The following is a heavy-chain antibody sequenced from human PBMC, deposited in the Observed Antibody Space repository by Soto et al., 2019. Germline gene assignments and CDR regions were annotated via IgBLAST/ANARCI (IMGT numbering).Heavy chain of an antibody. CDR3: ARMRAAAGTDWFDP. CDR2: IWYDGSNK. CDR1: GFTFSSYG. Sequence: GGSLRLSCAASGFTFSSYGMHWVRQAPGKGLEWVAVIWYDGSNKYYADSVKGRFTISRDNSKNTLYLQMNSLRAEDTAVYYCARMRAAAGTDWFDPWGQGTLVTVSS. D-gene: IGHD6-13*01. J-gene: IGHJ5*02. V-gene: IGHV3-33*01.